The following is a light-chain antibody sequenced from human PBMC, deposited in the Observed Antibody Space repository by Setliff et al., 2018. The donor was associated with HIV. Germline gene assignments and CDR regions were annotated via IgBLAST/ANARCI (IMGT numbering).Light chain of an antibody. CDR3: SSYTSSSPYV. J-gene: IGLJ1*01. CDR2: EVT. CDR1: SSDIGGYNF. V-gene: IGLV2-14*01. Sequence: QSVLTQPASVSGSPGQSITISCTGTSSDIGGYNFVSWYQHHPGKAPKLMIYEVTNRPSGVSNRFSGSKSGNTASLTISGLQADDGADYYCSSYTSSSPYVFGTGTKVTVL.